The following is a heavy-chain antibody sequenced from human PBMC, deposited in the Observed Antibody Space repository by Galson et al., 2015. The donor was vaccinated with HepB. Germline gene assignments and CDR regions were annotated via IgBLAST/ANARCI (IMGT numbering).Heavy chain of an antibody. CDR3: ARRAGASGGFSFDY. Sequence: SLRLSCAASGFTFSSYGVHWVRQAPGKGLEWMTVILHDAHNRYYADSVEGRFTVSRDNSKNTVYLQMNSLRPEDTAMYYCARRAGASGGFSFDYWGQGSLVTVSS. CDR2: ILHDAHNR. CDR1: GFTFSSYG. V-gene: IGHV3-30*03. D-gene: IGHD3-10*01. J-gene: IGHJ4*02.